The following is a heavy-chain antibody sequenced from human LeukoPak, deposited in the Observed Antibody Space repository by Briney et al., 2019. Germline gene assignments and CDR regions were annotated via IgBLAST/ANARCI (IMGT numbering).Heavy chain of an antibody. J-gene: IGHJ4*02. CDR3: ARSGYGEYDF. V-gene: IGHV3-74*01. D-gene: IGHD5-12*01. CDR2: INNVGSST. Sequence: GGSLRLSCAASGFTFSSYWMHWVRQAPGKGLVWVSRINNVGSSTTYADSVKGRFTVSRDNTKNSLYLQMTSLSAEDTAVYYCARSGYGEYDFWGQGTLVTVSS. CDR1: GFTFSSYW.